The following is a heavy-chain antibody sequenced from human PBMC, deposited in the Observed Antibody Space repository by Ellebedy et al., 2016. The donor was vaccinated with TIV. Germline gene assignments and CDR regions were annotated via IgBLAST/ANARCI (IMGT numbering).Heavy chain of an antibody. CDR3: VREASIGGTVFFDH. V-gene: IGHV3-74*01. Sequence: GESLKISCAASGFTLSNTYMNWVRQVPGKGLVWVSRIARDGRTTDYPDSVKGRFTISRDDAKNMLYLDMRHLRDEDTAVYYCVREASIGGTVFFDHWGQGALVIVSS. CDR1: GFTLSNTY. D-gene: IGHD3-16*01. CDR2: IARDGRTT. J-gene: IGHJ4*02.